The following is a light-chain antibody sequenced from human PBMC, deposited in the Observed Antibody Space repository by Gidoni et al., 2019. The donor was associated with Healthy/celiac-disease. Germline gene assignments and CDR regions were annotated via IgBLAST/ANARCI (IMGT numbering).Light chain of an antibody. J-gene: IGKJ2*04. CDR3: QQYNSYSCS. Sequence: IQITQSPSTLSASVGDRVTITCRASQSISSWLAWYQQKPGKAPKLLIYKASSLESGVPSRFSGSGSGTEFTLTISSLQPDDFATDYCQQYNSYSCSFGQGTKLEIK. CDR1: QSISSW. CDR2: KAS. V-gene: IGKV1-5*03.